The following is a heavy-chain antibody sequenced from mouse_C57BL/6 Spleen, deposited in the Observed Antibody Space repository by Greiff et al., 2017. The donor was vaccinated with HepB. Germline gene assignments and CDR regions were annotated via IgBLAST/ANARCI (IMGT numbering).Heavy chain of an antibody. CDR2: INPNNGGT. Sequence: EVQLQQSGPELVKPGASVKMSCKASGYTFTDYNMHWVKQSHGKSLEWIGYINPNNGGTSYNQKFKGKATLTVNKSSSTAYMELRCLTSEDSAVYYCATTVVATPYYYAMDYWGQGTSVTVSS. V-gene: IGHV1-22*01. J-gene: IGHJ4*01. CDR1: GYTFTDYN. D-gene: IGHD1-1*01. CDR3: ATTVVATPYYYAMDY.